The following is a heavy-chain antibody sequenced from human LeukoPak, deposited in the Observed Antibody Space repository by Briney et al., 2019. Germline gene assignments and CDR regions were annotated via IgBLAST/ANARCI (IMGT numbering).Heavy chain of an antibody. CDR3: ARLCGGKRWSGYRWVPDYYGMDV. V-gene: IGHV3-74*01. J-gene: IGHJ6*02. D-gene: IGHD3-3*01. CDR1: GFTFSSFW. CDR2: INSDGSST. Sequence: GGSLRLSCAASGFTFSSFWMHWVRQAPAKALMWVSRINSDGSSTSYADSGKGRFTISRDNAKNTLYLQMNSLRAEDTAVYYCARLCGGKRWSGYRWVPDYYGMDVWGQGTTVTVSS.